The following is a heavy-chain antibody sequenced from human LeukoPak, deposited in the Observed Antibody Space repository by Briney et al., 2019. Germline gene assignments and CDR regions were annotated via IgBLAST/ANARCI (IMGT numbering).Heavy chain of an antibody. CDR2: IYPGDSDT. CDR3: ARYLYSSSWYSPYGMDV. V-gene: IGHV5-51*01. J-gene: IGHJ6*02. Sequence: GESLKISCKGSGYSFTSYWIGWVRQMPGKGLEWMGIIYPGDSDTRYSPSFQGQVTISADKSISTAYLQWSSLKASDTAMYYCARYLYSSSWYSPYGMDVWGQGTTVTVSS. D-gene: IGHD6-13*01. CDR1: GYSFTSYW.